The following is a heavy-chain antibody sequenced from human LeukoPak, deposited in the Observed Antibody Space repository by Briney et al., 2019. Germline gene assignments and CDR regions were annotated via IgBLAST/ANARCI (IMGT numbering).Heavy chain of an antibody. V-gene: IGHV3-33*06. Sequence: GGSLRLSCAASGFTFSSYGMHWDRQAPGKGLEWVAVIWYDGSNKYYADSVKGRFTISRDNSKNTLYLQMNSLRAEDTAVYYCAKDRGSSGSDWFDPWGQGTLVTVSS. D-gene: IGHD6-19*01. CDR3: AKDRGSSGSDWFDP. CDR1: GFTFSSYG. J-gene: IGHJ5*02. CDR2: IWYDGSNK.